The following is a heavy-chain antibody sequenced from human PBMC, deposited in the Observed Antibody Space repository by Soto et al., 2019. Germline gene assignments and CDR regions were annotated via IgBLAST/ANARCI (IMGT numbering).Heavy chain of an antibody. V-gene: IGHV4-61*08. CDR1: GGSISSGGYY. CDR3: ARAIDWFDP. J-gene: IGHJ5*02. Sequence: ETLSLTCTVSGGSISSGGYYWTWIRQPPGKGLEWIGYIYYSGSTNYNPSLKSRVTISVDTSKNQFSLKLSSVTAADTAVYYCARAIDWFDPWGQGTLVTVSS. CDR2: IYYSGST.